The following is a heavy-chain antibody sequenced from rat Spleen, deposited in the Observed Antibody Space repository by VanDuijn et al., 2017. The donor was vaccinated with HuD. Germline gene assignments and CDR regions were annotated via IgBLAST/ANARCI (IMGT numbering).Heavy chain of an antibody. J-gene: IGHJ4*01. CDR3: ARQAYGGQDA. Sequence: EVKLVESGGGLVQPGRSLKLSCVASGFNFNDDWMGWVRQAPGKGLEWIGEINKDSSTINFSPSLKDKFTISRDNAKSTLYLQMDSLRSEDTATYYCARQAYGGQDAWGQGASVTVSS. D-gene: IGHD1-11*01. V-gene: IGHV4-2*01. CDR2: INKDSSTI. CDR1: GFNFNDDW.